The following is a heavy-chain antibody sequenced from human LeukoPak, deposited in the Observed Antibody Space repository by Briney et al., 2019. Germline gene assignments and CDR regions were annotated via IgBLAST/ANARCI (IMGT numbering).Heavy chain of an antibody. Sequence: ASVKVSCKASGYTFTSYYMHWVRQAPGQGLEWMGIINPSGGSTSYAQKFQGRVTMTRDTSISTAYTELSRLRSDDTAVYYCARVWGGYKLDYWGQGTLVTVSS. V-gene: IGHV1-46*01. J-gene: IGHJ4*02. CDR3: ARVWGGYKLDY. D-gene: IGHD5-24*01. CDR2: INPSGGST. CDR1: GYTFTSYY.